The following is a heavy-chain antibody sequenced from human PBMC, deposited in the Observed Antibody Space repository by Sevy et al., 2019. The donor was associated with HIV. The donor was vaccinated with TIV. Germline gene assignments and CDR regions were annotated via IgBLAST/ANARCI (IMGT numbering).Heavy chain of an antibody. CDR3: ARLDILRYFDWLLGDYYGMDV. CDR2: INPNSGGT. V-gene: IGHV1-2*02. Sequence: ASVKVSCKASGYTFTGYYMHWVRQAPGQGLEWMGWINPNSGGTNYAQKFQGRVTMTRDTSVSTAYMELSRLRSDDTAVYYCARLDILRYFDWLLGDYYGMDVWGQGPTVTVSS. CDR1: GYTFTGYY. J-gene: IGHJ6*02. D-gene: IGHD3-9*01.